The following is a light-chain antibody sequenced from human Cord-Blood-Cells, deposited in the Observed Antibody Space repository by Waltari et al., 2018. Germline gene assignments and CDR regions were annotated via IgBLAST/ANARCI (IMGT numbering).Light chain of an antibody. Sequence: EIVMTQSLATLSVSPGERATLSCRASQSVSSNLAWYQQKPGQAPRLLIYGASTRATGIPARCSGSGSGTAFTLTISSLQSEDFAVYYCQQYNNWPPITFGQGTRLEIK. J-gene: IGKJ5*01. V-gene: IGKV3D-15*01. CDR2: GAS. CDR3: QQYNNWPPIT. CDR1: QSVSSN.